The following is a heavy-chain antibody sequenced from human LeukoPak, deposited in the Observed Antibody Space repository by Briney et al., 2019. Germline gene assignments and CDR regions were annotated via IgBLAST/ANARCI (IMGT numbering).Heavy chain of an antibody. CDR1: GFTFDDYG. CDR3: ARDGEGVGATKWFDP. Sequence: GGSLRLSCAASGFTFDDYGMSWVRQAPGKGLKWVSGINWNGGSTGYADSVKGRFTISRDNAKNSLYLQMNSLRAEDTALYHCARDGEGVGATKWFDPWGQGTLVTVSS. J-gene: IGHJ5*02. D-gene: IGHD1-26*01. V-gene: IGHV3-20*01. CDR2: INWNGGST.